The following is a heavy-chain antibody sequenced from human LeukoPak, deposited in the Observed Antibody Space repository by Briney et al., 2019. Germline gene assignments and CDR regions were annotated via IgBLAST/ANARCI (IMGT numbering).Heavy chain of an antibody. CDR2: IYYSGST. Sequence: SETLSLTCTVSAGSLSSYYWSWIRQPPGRGLEWIGYIYYSGSTNYNPSLKSRVTISVDTSKNQFSLKLSSVTAADTAVYYCARTTEGYCRGRSCYSYYYYMDVWGKGTTVTVSS. J-gene: IGHJ6*03. CDR3: ARTTEGYCRGRSCYSYYYYMDV. CDR1: AGSLSSYY. D-gene: IGHD2-15*01. V-gene: IGHV4-59*01.